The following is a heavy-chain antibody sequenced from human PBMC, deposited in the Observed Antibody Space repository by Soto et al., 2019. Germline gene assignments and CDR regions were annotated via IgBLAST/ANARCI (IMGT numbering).Heavy chain of an antibody. Sequence: QVQLVQSGAEVKKPGASVKVSCKASGYTFTSYDVNWVRLAPGQGLEWMGWMNPNSGSTDYAQKFQGTVTMTRNISISTAYMELSSLRSEDTAVYYCASRVGATSFDFDYWGQGTLVTVSS. CDR2: MNPNSGST. CDR3: ASRVGATSFDFDY. V-gene: IGHV1-8*01. D-gene: IGHD1-26*01. CDR1: GYTFTSYD. J-gene: IGHJ4*02.